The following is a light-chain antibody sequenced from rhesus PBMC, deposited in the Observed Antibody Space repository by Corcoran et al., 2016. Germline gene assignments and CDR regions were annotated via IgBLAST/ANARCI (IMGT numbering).Light chain of an antibody. J-gene: IGLJ6*01. Sequence: SYEVTQPPSLSGSPGQTVRSTCWGDSSGDNTVHWLQQKPPQAPVLVIYANSGRPTGIPDRFSGSRSGDTATLIISGVEAGEEADYYCQVWDIGGDQLDMFGSGTKLTVL. CDR3: QVWDIGGDQLDM. CDR2: ANS. V-gene: IGLV3-36*02. CDR1: SSGDNT.